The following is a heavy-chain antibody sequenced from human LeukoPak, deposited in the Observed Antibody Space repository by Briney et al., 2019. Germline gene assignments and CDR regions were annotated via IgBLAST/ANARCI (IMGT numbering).Heavy chain of an antibody. CDR2: ISGSGSNT. J-gene: IGHJ6*03. CDR3: ARVLSGRGSLYSYYYYMDV. Sequence: GGSLRLSCAASGFTFTNYAMSWVRQPPGKGLEWVSVISGSGSNTYYADSVKGRFTISRDNSKNTLYLQMNSLRAEDTAVYYCARVLSGRGSLYSYYYYMDVWGKGTTVTISS. D-gene: IGHD3-10*01. V-gene: IGHV3-23*01. CDR1: GFTFTNYA.